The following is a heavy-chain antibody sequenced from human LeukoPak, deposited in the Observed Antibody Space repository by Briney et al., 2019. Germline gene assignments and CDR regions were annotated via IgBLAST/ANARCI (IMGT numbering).Heavy chain of an antibody. J-gene: IGHJ4*02. Sequence: PGGSLRLSCAASGFTFSSYGMSWVRQAPGKGLEWVAVISYDGSNKYYADSVKGRFTISRDNSKNTLYLQMNSLRAEDTAVYYCARTARGLLWFGGFDYWGQGTLVTVSS. CDR1: GFTFSSYG. CDR3: ARTARGLLWFGGFDY. CDR2: ISYDGSNK. V-gene: IGHV3-30*03. D-gene: IGHD3-10*01.